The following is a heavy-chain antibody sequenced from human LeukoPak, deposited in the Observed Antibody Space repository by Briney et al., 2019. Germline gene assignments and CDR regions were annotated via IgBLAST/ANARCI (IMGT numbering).Heavy chain of an antibody. V-gene: IGHV4-59*01. CDR1: GGSISSYY. D-gene: IGHD1-26*01. CDR2: MYYSGST. CDR3: ASLYSGSYDTGSFDYFNY. Sequence: SETLSLTCTVSGGSISSYYWSWIRQPPGKGLKWIGYMYYSGSTNYNPSLKSRVTISVDTSKNQFSLKLSSVTAADTAVYYCASLYSGSYDTGSFDYFNYWGQGTLVTVSS. J-gene: IGHJ4*02.